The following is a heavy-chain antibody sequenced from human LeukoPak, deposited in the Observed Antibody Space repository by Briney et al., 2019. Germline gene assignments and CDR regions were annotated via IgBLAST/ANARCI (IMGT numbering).Heavy chain of an antibody. CDR2: LHNTGRS. V-gene: IGHV4-59*01. J-gene: IGHJ4*02. CDR3: ARTAVVSDIDS. D-gene: IGHD4-23*01. Sequence: SETLSLTCTVSRDSISDYYWSWIRQPPGKRLEWIGYLHNTGRSGYNPSLEGRATMSLDRSGNQLSLKLSSVTAADTAVYYCARTAVVSDIDSWGQGTLVTVSS. CDR1: RDSISDYY.